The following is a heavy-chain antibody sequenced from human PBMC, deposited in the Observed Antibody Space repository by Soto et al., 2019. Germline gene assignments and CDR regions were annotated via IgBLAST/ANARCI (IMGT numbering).Heavy chain of an antibody. J-gene: IGHJ5*02. CDR1: GGSISSSSYY. CDR3: ACGLVGLFGP. Sequence: QLQLQESGPGLVKPSETLSLTCTVSGGSISSSSYYWGWIRQPPGKGLEWIGSIYYSGSTYYNPSFKXXVXIXXAASTTRFSLQLSSVTAAATALCYCACGLVGLFGPWGQGTLVAVSS. V-gene: IGHV4-39*01. CDR2: IYYSGST. D-gene: IGHD3-16*01.